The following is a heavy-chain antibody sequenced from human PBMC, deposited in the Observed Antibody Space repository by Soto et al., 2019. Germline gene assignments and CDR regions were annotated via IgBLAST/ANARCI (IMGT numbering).Heavy chain of an antibody. CDR1: GYTFTSYA. V-gene: IGHV1-3*01. D-gene: IGHD3-22*01. J-gene: IGHJ4*02. CDR2: INAGNGNT. Sequence: QVQLVQSGAEVKKPGASVKVSCKASGYTFTSYAMHWVRQAPGQRLEWMGWINAGNGNTKYSQKFQGRVTITRDTSASTAYMELSSLRSEDTAVYYCVRGRIVVVSDFDYWGQGTLVTVSS. CDR3: VRGRIVVVSDFDY.